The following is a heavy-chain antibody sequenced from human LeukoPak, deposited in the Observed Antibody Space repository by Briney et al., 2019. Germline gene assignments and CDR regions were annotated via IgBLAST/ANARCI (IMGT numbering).Heavy chain of an antibody. Sequence: SETLSLPCTVSGGSSSNYYWRWIRQPPGRGLEWIGYIYYSGSTNSNASLKSRVTIFVDPSKNQFSLRLSSVTAADTAVYYCARHRAYSYSSPFDIWGQGTMVTVSS. V-gene: IGHV4-59*08. CDR2: IYYSGST. D-gene: IGHD6-6*01. CDR3: ARHRAYSYSSPFDI. CDR1: GGSSSNYY. J-gene: IGHJ3*02.